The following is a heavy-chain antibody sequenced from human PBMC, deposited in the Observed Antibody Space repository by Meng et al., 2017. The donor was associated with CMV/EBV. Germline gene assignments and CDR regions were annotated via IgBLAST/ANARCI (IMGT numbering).Heavy chain of an antibody. CDR3: ARGPGVVVPAATDY. CDR1: GYTFTSYG. Sequence: ASVKVSCKASGYTFTSYGISWVRQAPGQGLEWMGWISAYNGNTNYAQKLQGRVTMTTDTSTITAYMELRSLRSDDTAVYYCARGPGVVVPAATDYWGQGTLVTVSS. CDR2: ISAYNGNT. D-gene: IGHD2-2*01. J-gene: IGHJ4*02. V-gene: IGHV1-18*01.